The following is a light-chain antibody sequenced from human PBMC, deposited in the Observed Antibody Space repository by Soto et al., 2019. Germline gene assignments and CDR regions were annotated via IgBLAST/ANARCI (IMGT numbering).Light chain of an antibody. J-gene: IGKJ3*01. CDR2: GAS. Sequence: AIRMTQTPSSVSASTGDRVTITCRASQHISSSLAWYQQKPGKAPKLLIYGASTLQSGVPSRFSGSGSGTDFTLTISSLQSEDFANFYCQQYYTYPFTFGPGTTVDI. CDR3: QQYYTYPFT. CDR1: QHISSS. V-gene: IGKV1-8*01.